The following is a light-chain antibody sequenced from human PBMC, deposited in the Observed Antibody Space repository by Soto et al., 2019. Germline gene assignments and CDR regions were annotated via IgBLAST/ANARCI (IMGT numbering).Light chain of an antibody. Sequence: QSVLTQPPSGSGAPGQRGTISCIGGSSNIGAGYEAHWYHQLPGTDPKLLIYRNTYRPSGVPDRFSGSRSATSASLTITGIQGEDEADYNCQSYGRSLSGAFFGTGTKVTVL. CDR2: RNT. V-gene: IGLV1-40*01. J-gene: IGLJ1*01. CDR1: SSNIGAGYE. CDR3: QSYGRSLSGAF.